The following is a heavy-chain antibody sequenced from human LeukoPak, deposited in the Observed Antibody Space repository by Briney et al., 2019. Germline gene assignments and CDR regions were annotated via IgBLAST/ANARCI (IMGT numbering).Heavy chain of an antibody. D-gene: IGHD5-18*01. CDR1: GFTFSSYA. CDR2: ISYDGSNK. Sequence: GGSLRLSCAASGFTFSSYAMHWFRQAPGKGLEWVAVISYDGSNKYYADSVKGRFTISRDNSKNTLYLQMNSLRAEDTAVYYCARDTDTAMVTYDYWGQGTLVTVSS. CDR3: ARDTDTAMVTYDY. J-gene: IGHJ4*02. V-gene: IGHV3-30*04.